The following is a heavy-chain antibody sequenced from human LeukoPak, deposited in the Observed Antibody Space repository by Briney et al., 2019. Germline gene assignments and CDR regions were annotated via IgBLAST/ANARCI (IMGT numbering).Heavy chain of an antibody. CDR3: ARGRIAGATTSWFDP. CDR1: GYTFTGYY. V-gene: IGHV1-2*02. CDR2: INPNSGGT. Sequence: GASVKVSCKASGYTFTGYYMHWVRQAPGQGLEWMGWINPNSGGTNYAQKFQGRVTMTRDTSISTAYMELSRLRSDDTAVYYCARGRIAGATTSWFDPWGQGTLVTVSS. D-gene: IGHD1-26*01. J-gene: IGHJ5*02.